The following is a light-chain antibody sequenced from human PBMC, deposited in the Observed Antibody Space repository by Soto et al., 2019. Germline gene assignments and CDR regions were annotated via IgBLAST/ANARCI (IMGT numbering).Light chain of an antibody. Sequence: EIVLTQSPGTLALSPGERATLSCWASQRVSANYVAWYQQKPGQAPRLLIYAASSRATGIPDRFSGSGSGTDFILTISRLEPEDFAMHYCQQYGSSSYTFGQGTKLEIK. CDR2: AAS. V-gene: IGKV3-20*01. J-gene: IGKJ2*01. CDR1: QRVSANY. CDR3: QQYGSSSYT.